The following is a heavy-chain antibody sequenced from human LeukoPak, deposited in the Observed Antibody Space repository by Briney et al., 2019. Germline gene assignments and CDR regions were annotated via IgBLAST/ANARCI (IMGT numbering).Heavy chain of an antibody. D-gene: IGHD3-22*01. CDR2: IYYSGST. CDR1: GGSISSYY. Sequence: SETLSLTCTASGGSISSYYWSWIRQPTGKGLEWIGYIYYSGSTNYNPSLKSRVTISVDTSKNQFSLKLSSVTAADTAVYYCGSGFSDYYDSSGYSAEYFQHWGQGTLVTVSS. V-gene: IGHV4-59*01. CDR3: GSGFSDYYDSSGYSAEYFQH. J-gene: IGHJ1*01.